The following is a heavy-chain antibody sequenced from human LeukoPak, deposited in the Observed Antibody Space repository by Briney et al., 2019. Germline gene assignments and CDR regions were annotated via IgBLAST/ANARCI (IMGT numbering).Heavy chain of an antibody. Sequence: SETLSLTCAVYGGSFSGYYWSWIRQPPWKGLEWIGEINHSGSTNYNPSLKSRVTISVDTSKNQFSLKLSSVTAADTAVYYCARGIGILYYNWFDPWGQGTLVTVSS. J-gene: IGHJ5*02. CDR1: GGSFSGYY. CDR2: INHSGST. V-gene: IGHV4-34*01. CDR3: ARGIGILYYNWFDP. D-gene: IGHD2-8*01.